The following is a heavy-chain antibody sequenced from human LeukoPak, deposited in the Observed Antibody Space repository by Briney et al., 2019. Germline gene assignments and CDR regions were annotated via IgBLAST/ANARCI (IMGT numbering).Heavy chain of an antibody. J-gene: IGHJ3*02. CDR1: GGSFSGYY. Sequence: PSETLSLTCAVYGGSFSGYYWSWIRQPPGKGLEWIGEINHSESTNYNPSLKSRVTISVDTSKNQFSLKLSSVTAADTAVYYCAREAGNSSGEDAFDIWGQGTMVTVSS. CDR3: AREAGNSSGEDAFDI. D-gene: IGHD6-19*01. V-gene: IGHV4-34*01. CDR2: INHSEST.